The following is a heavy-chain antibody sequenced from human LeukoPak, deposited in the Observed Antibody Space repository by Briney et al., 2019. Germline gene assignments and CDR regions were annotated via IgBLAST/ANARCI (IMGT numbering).Heavy chain of an antibody. V-gene: IGHV3-30*03. Sequence: GGSLRLSCAASGFTFSSYGMHWVRQAPGKGLEWVAVISFNGIKTYYADSVKGRFTISRDNSKNTMYLQMNSLRVDDTAVYYCARDGDIGVAGMWYDGYDIWGQGTMVTVSS. CDR1: GFTFSSYG. J-gene: IGHJ3*02. CDR3: ARDGDIGVAGMWYDGYDI. CDR2: ISFNGIKT. D-gene: IGHD2-15*01.